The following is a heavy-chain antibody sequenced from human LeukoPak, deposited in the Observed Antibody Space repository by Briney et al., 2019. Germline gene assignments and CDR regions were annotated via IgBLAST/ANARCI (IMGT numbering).Heavy chain of an antibody. Sequence: ASVKVSCKGSGYTLTELSMHWVRQAPGKGLEWMGGFDPEDGETIYAQKFQGRVTMTEDTSTDTAYMELSSLRSEDTAVYYCATEGRGYCSGGSCPYDAFDIWGQGTMVTVSS. J-gene: IGHJ3*02. CDR1: GYTLTELS. V-gene: IGHV1-24*01. CDR3: ATEGRGYCSGGSCPYDAFDI. CDR2: FDPEDGET. D-gene: IGHD2-15*01.